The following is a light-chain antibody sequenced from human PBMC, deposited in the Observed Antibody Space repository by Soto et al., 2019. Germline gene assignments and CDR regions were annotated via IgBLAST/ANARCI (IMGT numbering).Light chain of an antibody. J-gene: IGLJ2*01. V-gene: IGLV2-14*01. CDR1: SSDVGGYNY. Sequence: QSALTQHASVSGSPGQSIAISCTGTSSDVGGYNYVSWYQQHPGKAPQVLIYEVSNRPSGVSNRFSGSKSGNTASLTISGLQADDEAGYYCSSYTSRHTWVFGGGTKLTVL. CDR2: EVS. CDR3: SSYTSRHTWV.